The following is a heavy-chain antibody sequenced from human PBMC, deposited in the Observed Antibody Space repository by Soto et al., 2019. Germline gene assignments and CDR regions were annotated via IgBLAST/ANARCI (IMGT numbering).Heavy chain of an antibody. CDR3: AKPGADCSGGSCYLFDY. J-gene: IGHJ4*02. D-gene: IGHD2-15*01. CDR2: ISGSGGST. V-gene: IGHV3-23*01. Sequence: EVQLLESGGGLVQPGGSLRLSCAASGFTFSSYAMSWVRQAPGKGLEWVSAISGSGGSTYYADSVKGRFTISRDNSQYTLYLQMNSLRADDTAVYYCAKPGADCSGGSCYLFDYWGQGTLVTVSS. CDR1: GFTFSSYA.